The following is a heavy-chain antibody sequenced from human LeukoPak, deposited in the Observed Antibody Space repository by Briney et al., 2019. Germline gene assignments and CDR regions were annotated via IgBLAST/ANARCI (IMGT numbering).Heavy chain of an antibody. CDR1: GFTFSNSG. D-gene: IGHD3-10*01. CDR3: AKGSGNGYGSGPFDY. V-gene: IGHV3-23*01. Sequence: PGRSLRLAWAAAGFTFSNSGMSWVRQAPGKWLEWVSAISTDAGETHYADSVKGRFTISRDNSKNTVSLQMSSLRAEDTALYYRAKGSGNGYGSGPFDYWGQGTLVTVSS. CDR2: ISTDAGET. J-gene: IGHJ4*02.